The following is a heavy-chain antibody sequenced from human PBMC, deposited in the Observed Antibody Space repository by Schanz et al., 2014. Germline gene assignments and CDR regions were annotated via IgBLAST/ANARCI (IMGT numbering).Heavy chain of an antibody. CDR3: ASAVHVSSLQKGLQF. J-gene: IGHJ1*01. D-gene: IGHD1-1*01. V-gene: IGHV3-48*01. Sequence: VQLVESGGGLVQPGGSLRLSCEASGFDFNSYSMNWVRQVPGKGLEWLSCIATSSSTRHYADSVKGRVTISRDNAKNSVSLQMRRLRVEDTAVYYCASAVHVSSLQKGLQFWGRGTLVIVSS. CDR2: IATSSSTR. CDR1: GFDFNSYS.